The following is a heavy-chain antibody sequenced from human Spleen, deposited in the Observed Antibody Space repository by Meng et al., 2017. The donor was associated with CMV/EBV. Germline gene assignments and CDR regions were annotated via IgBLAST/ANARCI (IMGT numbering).Heavy chain of an antibody. CDR1: GYPFSSYW. V-gene: IGHV5-51*01. CDR2: IYPGDSDT. Sequence: SGYPFSSYWIAWVRQMPGKGLEWMGIIYPGDSDTKYSPSFQGLDAISADESINSAYLKWSSLKASDSAMYYCARQEGAYGASSFNPWGQGTLVTVSS. J-gene: IGHJ5*02. D-gene: IGHD2-21*01. CDR3: ARQEGAYGASSFNP.